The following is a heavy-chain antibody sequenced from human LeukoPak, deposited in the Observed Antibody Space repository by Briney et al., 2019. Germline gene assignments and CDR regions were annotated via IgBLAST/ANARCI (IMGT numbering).Heavy chain of an antibody. CDR1: GGSISSYY. J-gene: IGHJ3*02. Sequence: SETLSLTCTVSGGSISSYYWSWIRQPPGKGLEWIGYIYYSGSANYNPSLKSRVTISLDTSKNQFSLKLSSVTAADTAFYYCATTFYYGDDPGRAAFDIWGRGTMVTVSS. D-gene: IGHD3-10*01. CDR2: IYYSGSA. CDR3: ATTFYYGDDPGRAAFDI. V-gene: IGHV4-59*01.